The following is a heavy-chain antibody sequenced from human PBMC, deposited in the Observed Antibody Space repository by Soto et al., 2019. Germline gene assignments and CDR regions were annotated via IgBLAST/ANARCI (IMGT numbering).Heavy chain of an antibody. Sequence: PSETLSLTCTVSGGSISSGDYYWSWIRQPPGKGLEWIGYIYYSGSTYYNPSLKSRVTISVDTSKNQFSLKLSSVTAADTAVYYCARALYSSFPRYYYCGMDVWGQGTKVTVSS. CDR2: IYYSGST. CDR3: ARALYSSFPRYYYCGMDV. J-gene: IGHJ6*02. D-gene: IGHD4-4*01. CDR1: GGSISSGDYY. V-gene: IGHV4-30-4*01.